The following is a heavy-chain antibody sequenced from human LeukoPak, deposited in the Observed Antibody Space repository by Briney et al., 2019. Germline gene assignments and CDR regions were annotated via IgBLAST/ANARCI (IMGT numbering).Heavy chain of an antibody. CDR3: ARDRLAVAGLFDL. CDR2: ISGGSSTI. V-gene: IGHV3-48*02. Sequence: GGSLRLSCAASGFSFNTYNMNWVRQAPGKGLEWVSHISGGSSTIYYADSVKGRFTISRDNAKNSLYLQMNSLRDEDTAVYYCARDRLAVAGLFDLWGQGTLVTVSS. CDR1: GFSFNTYN. D-gene: IGHD6-19*01. J-gene: IGHJ4*02.